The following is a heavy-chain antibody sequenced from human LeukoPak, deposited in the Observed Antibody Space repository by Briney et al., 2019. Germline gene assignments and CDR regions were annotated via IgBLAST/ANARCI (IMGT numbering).Heavy chain of an antibody. Sequence: QPGGSLRLSCAASGFTFSSYWMSWVRPAPGKGLEWVANIKQDGSEKYYVDSVKGRFTISRDNAKNSLYLQMNSLRAEDTAVYYCARGGSYRPIDYWGQGTLVTVSS. CDR2: IKQDGSEK. CDR1: GFTFSSYW. CDR3: ARGGSYRPIDY. J-gene: IGHJ4*02. V-gene: IGHV3-7*01. D-gene: IGHD3-16*02.